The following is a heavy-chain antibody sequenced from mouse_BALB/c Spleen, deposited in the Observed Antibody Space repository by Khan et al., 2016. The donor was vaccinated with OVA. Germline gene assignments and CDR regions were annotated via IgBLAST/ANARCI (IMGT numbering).Heavy chain of an antibody. D-gene: IGHD2-4*01. J-gene: IGHJ2*01. CDR1: GYSFTSYW. V-gene: IGHV1-5*01. CDR3: TRYYDSYYFDY. CDR2: IYPGISDT. Sequence: VQLQQSGTVLARPGASVKMSCKASGYSFTSYWMHWVKQRPGLGLEWIGAIYPGISDTRYNQKFKGKAKLTAVTSASTAYMELSSLTDDDSAVYYCTRYYDSYYFDYWGQGTLLTVSS.